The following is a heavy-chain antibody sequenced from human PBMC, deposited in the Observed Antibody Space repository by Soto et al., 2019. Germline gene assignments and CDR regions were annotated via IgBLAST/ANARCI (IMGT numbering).Heavy chain of an antibody. CDR2: IIPIFGTA. V-gene: IGHV1-69*13. J-gene: IGHJ6*02. Sequence: ASVKVSCKASGGTFSGYAISWVRQAPGQGLEWMGGIIPIFGTANYAQKFQGRVTITADESTSTAYMELSSLRSEDTAVYYCASGSGYSGYEKPYGMDVWGQGTTVTVSS. D-gene: IGHD5-12*01. CDR3: ASGSGYSGYEKPYGMDV. CDR1: GGTFSGYA.